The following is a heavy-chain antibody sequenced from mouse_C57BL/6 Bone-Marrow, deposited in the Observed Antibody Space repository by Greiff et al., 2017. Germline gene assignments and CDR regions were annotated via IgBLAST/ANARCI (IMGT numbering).Heavy chain of an antibody. CDR3: ARSFYDYDGEYYFDS. CDR2: IYPGDGDT. J-gene: IGHJ2*01. Sequence: QVQLKQSGPELVKPGASVKISCKASGYAFSSSWMNWVKQRPGKGLEWIGRIYPGDGDTNYNGKFKGKATLTADKSSSTAYMQLSSLTSEDSAVYFCARSFYDYDGEYYFDSWGQGTTLTVSS. V-gene: IGHV1-82*01. D-gene: IGHD2-4*01. CDR1: GYAFSSSW.